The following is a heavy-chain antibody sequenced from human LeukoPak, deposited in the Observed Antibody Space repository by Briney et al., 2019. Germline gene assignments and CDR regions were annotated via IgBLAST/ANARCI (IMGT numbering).Heavy chain of an antibody. D-gene: IGHD2-21*01. J-gene: IGHJ4*02. CDR3: ARHAFASPLDI. CDR1: DVSISDYY. CDR2: IYHTRDS. V-gene: IGHV4-59*08. Sequence: PSETLSLTCAVSDVSISDYYWSWIRQPPGKGLEGIGYIYHTRDSNQNPSLKGRVTVTLDTPKNQVSLKVTSVTAADTAVYYCARHAFASPLDIWGQGTVVTVSS.